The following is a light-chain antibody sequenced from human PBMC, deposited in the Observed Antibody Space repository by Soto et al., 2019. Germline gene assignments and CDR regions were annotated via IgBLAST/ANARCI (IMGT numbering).Light chain of an antibody. CDR1: SSDVGSYNL. CDR2: EGS. V-gene: IGLV2-23*01. Sequence: QSALTQPASESGSPGQSITISCTGTSSDVGSYNLVSWYQQHPGKAPKLMIYEGSKRPSGVSNRFSGSKSGNTASLTISGLQAEHEADYYCCSYAGSVVFGGGTKVTIL. CDR3: CSYAGSVV. J-gene: IGLJ2*01.